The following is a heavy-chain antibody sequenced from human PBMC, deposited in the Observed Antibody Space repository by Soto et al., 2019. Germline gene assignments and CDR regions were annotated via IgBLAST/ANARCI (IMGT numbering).Heavy chain of an antibody. J-gene: IGHJ4*02. Sequence: LSQTLSLPYAITGDSVSSHGAPWNWIRQSPSRVLKWLGRADYRSKWYNEYALSVKSRITINPHTSKNPFSLHLSSVSRQGTALYYCARDFERGSWGQGTQVTVFS. CDR3: ARDFERGS. V-gene: IGHV6-1*01. CDR1: GDSVSSHGAP. D-gene: IGHD3-10*01. CDR2: ADYRSKWYN.